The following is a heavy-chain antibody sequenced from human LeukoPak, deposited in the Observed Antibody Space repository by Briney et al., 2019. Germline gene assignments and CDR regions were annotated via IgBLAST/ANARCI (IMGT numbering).Heavy chain of an antibody. D-gene: IGHD2-2*01. CDR1: GYAFTSYD. V-gene: IGHV1-8*01. CDR2: MNHNSGNT. J-gene: IGHJ4*02. CDR3: ARGDGVVVVPAAIDY. Sequence: ASVKVSCKASGYAFTSYDINWVRQATGQGLEWMGWMNHNSGNTGYAQKFQGRVTMTRNTSISTAYMELSSLRSEDTAVYYCARGDGVVVVPAAIDYWGQGTLATVSS.